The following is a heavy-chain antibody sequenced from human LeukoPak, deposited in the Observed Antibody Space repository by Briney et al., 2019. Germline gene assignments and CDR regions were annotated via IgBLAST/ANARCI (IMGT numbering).Heavy chain of an antibody. Sequence: GSLRLSCAASGFTFSSYEMNWIRQPPGKGLEWLGYIYYSGSTNYNPALKSRLTISVDTSKNQFSLNLSSVTAADTAVYYCARLYGSGHYFDYWGQGTLVTVSS. D-gene: IGHD3-10*01. CDR1: GFTFSSYE. CDR3: ARLYGSGHYFDY. CDR2: IYYSGST. J-gene: IGHJ4*02. V-gene: IGHV4-59*01.